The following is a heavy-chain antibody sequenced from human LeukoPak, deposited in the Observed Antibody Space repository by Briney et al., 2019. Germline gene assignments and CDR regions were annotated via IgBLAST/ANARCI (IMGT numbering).Heavy chain of an antibody. CDR2: IYPGDSDT. J-gene: IGHJ3*02. Sequence: GESLKISCKGSGYSFTSYWIGWVRQMPGKGLEWMGIIYPGDSDTRYSPSFQGQVTISADKSISTAYLQWSSLKASDTAMYYCARAYTTYYYDSSGYNHDVFDIWGQGTMVTVSS. D-gene: IGHD3-22*01. V-gene: IGHV5-51*01. CDR1: GYSFTSYW. CDR3: ARAYTTYYYDSSGYNHDVFDI.